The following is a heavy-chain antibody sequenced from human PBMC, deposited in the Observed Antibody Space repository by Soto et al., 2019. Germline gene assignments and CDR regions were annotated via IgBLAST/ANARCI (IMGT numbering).Heavy chain of an antibody. CDR3: ERTQNSDFWSGYFYYYYGMVV. J-gene: IGHJ6*01. CDR2: ISSSSSYT. CDR1: GFTFSDYY. D-gene: IGHD3-3*01. V-gene: IGHV3-11*06. Sequence: GGSLRLSCAASGFTFSDYYMSWIRHAPGKGLEWVSYISSSSSYTNYADAVKGRFTISRDNAKNSLYLQMNSLRAEDTAVYYCERTQNSDFWSGYFYYYYGMVVWGQGTTVTVS.